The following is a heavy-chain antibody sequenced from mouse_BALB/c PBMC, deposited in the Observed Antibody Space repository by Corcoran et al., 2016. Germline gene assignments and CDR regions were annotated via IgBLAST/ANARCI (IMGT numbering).Heavy chain of an antibody. Sequence: QIQLEQSGHELKKPGETVKISCKASGYTFTNYGMNWVKQAPGKGLKWMGWINTYTGEPTYADDFKGRFAFSLETSASTAYLQINNLKNEDMATYFCARGGYGNYPYYFDMDYCGQGTSVTVSS. J-gene: IGHJ4*01. V-gene: IGHV9-1*02. D-gene: IGHD2-10*02. CDR2: INTYTGEP. CDR1: GYTFTNYG. CDR3: ARGGYGNYPYYFDMDY.